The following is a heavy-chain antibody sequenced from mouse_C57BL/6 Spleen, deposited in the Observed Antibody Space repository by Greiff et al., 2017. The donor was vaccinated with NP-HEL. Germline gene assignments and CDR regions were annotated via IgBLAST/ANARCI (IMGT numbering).Heavy chain of an antibody. J-gene: IGHJ4*01. CDR1: GYTFTDYE. V-gene: IGHV1-15*01. D-gene: IGHD1-1*01. CDR3: TRNYGSSLYAMDY. Sequence: LQESGAELVRPGASVTLSCKASGYTFTDYEMHWVKQTPVHGLEWIGAIDPETGGTAYNQKFKGKAILTADKSSSTAYMELRSLTSEDSAVYYCTRNYGSSLYAMDYWGQGTSVTVSS. CDR2: IDPETGGT.